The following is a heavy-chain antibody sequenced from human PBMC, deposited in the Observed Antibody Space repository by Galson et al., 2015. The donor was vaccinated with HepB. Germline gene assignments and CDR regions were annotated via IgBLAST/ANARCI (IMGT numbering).Heavy chain of an antibody. J-gene: IGHJ4*02. CDR3: ARGGKNYYYGSGSRPPLFDY. V-gene: IGHV3-21*01. Sequence: SLRLSCAASGFTFSSYSMNWVRQAPGKRLEWVSSISSSSSYIYYADSVKGRFTISRDNAKNSLYLQMNSLRAEDTAVYYCARGGKNYYYGSGSRPPLFDYWGQGTLVTVSS. CDR1: GFTFSSYS. D-gene: IGHD3-10*01. CDR2: ISSSSSYI.